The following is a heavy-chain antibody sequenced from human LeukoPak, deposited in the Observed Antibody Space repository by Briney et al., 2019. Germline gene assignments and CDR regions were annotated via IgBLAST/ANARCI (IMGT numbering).Heavy chain of an antibody. D-gene: IGHD2-2*01. CDR2: ISSSGSVI. CDR3: ARVAEIVVVPAAQCLDY. J-gene: IGHJ4*02. CDR1: GFTFSDYY. V-gene: IGHV3-11*04. Sequence: GGSLRLSCAASGFTFSDYYMSWIRQAPGKGLEGVSYISSSGSVIYYADSVKGRFTISRDNAKNSLYLQMNSLRAEDTAVYYCARVAEIVVVPAAQCLDYWGQGTLVTVSS.